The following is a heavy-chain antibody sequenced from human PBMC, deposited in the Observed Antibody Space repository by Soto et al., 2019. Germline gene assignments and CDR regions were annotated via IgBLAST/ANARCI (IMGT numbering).Heavy chain of an antibody. CDR3: ARSYCSSTSCYRLYYYYYGMDV. D-gene: IGHD2-2*01. V-gene: IGHV3-7*05. Sequence: EVQLVESGGGLVQPGGSLRLSCAASGFTFSSYWMSWVRQAPGKGLEWVANIKQDGSEKYYVDSVKGRFTISRDNAKNSLYLQMNSLRAEDTAVYYCARSYCSSTSCYRLYYYYYGMDVWGQGTTVTVSS. J-gene: IGHJ6*02. CDR1: GFTFSSYW. CDR2: IKQDGSEK.